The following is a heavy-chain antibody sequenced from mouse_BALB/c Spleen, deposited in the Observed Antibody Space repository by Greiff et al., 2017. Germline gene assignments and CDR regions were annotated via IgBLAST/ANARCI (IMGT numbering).Heavy chain of an antibody. V-gene: IGHV5-17*02. CDR2: ISSGSSTI. D-gene: IGHD1-1*01. Sequence: EVQLVESGGGLVQPGGSRKLSCAASGFTFSSFGMHWVRQAPEKGLEWVAYISSGSSTIYYADTVKGRFTISRDNPKNTLFLQMPSLRSEDTAMYYCARGYYGSRSWFAYWGQGTLVTVSA. CDR1: GFTFSSFG. CDR3: ARGYYGSRSWFAY. J-gene: IGHJ3*01.